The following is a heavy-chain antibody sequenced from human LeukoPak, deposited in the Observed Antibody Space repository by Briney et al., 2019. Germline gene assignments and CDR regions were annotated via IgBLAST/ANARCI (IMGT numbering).Heavy chain of an antibody. CDR2: INPNSGGT. Sequence: ASVKVSCKASGYTFTSYGISWVRQAPGQGLEWMGWINPNSGGTNYAQKFQGRVTMTRDTSISTAYMELSRLRSDDTAVYYCARDYAYDSSGYYPHTFDYWGQGTLVTVSS. D-gene: IGHD3-22*01. V-gene: IGHV1-2*02. CDR1: GYTFTSYG. CDR3: ARDYAYDSSGYYPHTFDY. J-gene: IGHJ4*02.